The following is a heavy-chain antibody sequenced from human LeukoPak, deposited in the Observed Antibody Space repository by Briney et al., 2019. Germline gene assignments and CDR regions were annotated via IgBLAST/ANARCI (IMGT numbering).Heavy chain of an antibody. D-gene: IGHD3-22*01. CDR1: GGSISSYY. Sequence: SETLSLTCTVSGGSISSYYWSWIRQSPGKGLEWIGYIYYDGSTNYNPSLRGRVTISVDTPKNQFSLKLSSVTAAETAVYYCARGARYDKAFDIWGQGTMVTVSS. CDR3: ARGARYDKAFDI. J-gene: IGHJ3*02. CDR2: IYYDGST. V-gene: IGHV4-59*12.